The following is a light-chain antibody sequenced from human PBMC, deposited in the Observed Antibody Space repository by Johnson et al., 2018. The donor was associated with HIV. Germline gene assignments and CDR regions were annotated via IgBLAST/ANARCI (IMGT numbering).Light chain of an antibody. Sequence: QSVLTQPPSVSAAPGQKVTISCSGSSSNIGNNYVSWYQQLPGTAPKLLIYDNNKRPSGIPDRFSGSKSGTSATLGIPGLQPGDEADYYCAAWDDSLNVHVFGTGTKVTVL. CDR3: AAWDDSLNVHV. CDR2: DNN. V-gene: IGLV1-51*01. J-gene: IGLJ1*01. CDR1: SSNIGNNY.